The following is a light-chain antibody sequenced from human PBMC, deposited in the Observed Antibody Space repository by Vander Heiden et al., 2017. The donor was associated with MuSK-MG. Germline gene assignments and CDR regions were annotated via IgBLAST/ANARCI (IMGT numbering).Light chain of an antibody. J-gene: IGKJ1*01. CDR2: SAS. Sequence: DIQMTQSPSCLSASVGDRITITCRASQTISRSLNWYQQKPGKAPKVLIYSASSAQSGVPSRFSGSGSGTDFTLTISSLQPEDFASYYCQQSYLTPWTFGPGTKVEFK. CDR1: QTISRS. CDR3: QQSYLTPWT. V-gene: IGKV1-39*01.